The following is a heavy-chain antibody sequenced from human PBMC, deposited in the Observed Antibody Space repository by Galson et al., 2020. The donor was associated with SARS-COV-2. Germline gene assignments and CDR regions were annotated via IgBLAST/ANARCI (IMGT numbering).Heavy chain of an antibody. J-gene: IGHJ3*02. CDR2: IYYRGST. Sequence: ASETLSLTCTVSGGSNSSGDYYWSWIRQPPGKGLEWIGYIYYRGSTYYNPSLKSRVTISVDTSKNQFSLKLSSVTAADTAVYYCAREKIRITMIVVVRDAFDIWGQGTMVTVSS. D-gene: IGHD3-22*01. CDR3: AREKIRITMIVVVRDAFDI. V-gene: IGHV4-30-4*01. CDR1: GGSNSSGDYY.